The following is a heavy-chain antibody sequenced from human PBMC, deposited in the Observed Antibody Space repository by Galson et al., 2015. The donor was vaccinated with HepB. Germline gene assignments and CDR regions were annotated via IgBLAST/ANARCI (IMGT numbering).Heavy chain of an antibody. CDR2: IIPIFGTA. Sequence: SVKVSCKASGGTFSSYAISWVRQAPGQGLEWMGGIIPIFGTANYAQTFQGRVTITADESTSTAYMELSSLRSEDTAGYYCARPLWFRELLGAFDIWGQGTMVTVSS. V-gene: IGHV1-69*13. D-gene: IGHD3-10*01. J-gene: IGHJ3*02. CDR1: GGTFSSYA. CDR3: ARPLWFRELLGAFDI.